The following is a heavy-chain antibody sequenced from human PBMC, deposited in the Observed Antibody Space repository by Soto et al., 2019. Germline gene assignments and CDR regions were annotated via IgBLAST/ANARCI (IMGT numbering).Heavy chain of an antibody. CDR3: AKRGGTHWYTIDY. Sequence: GGSLRLSCAASGFIFRNYGMHWVRQAPGKGLEWVAVISYDGNTEYYEDSVKGRFTISRDNSKNNLYLQMNSLRVEDTALYYCAKRGGTHWYTIDYWGQGTLVTVSS. V-gene: IGHV3-30*18. CDR1: GFIFRNYG. CDR2: ISYDGNTE. J-gene: IGHJ4*02. D-gene: IGHD3-10*01.